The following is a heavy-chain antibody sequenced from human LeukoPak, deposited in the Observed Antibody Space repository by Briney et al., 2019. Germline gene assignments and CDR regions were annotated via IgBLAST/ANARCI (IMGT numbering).Heavy chain of an antibody. CDR3: AKAPVTTCSGTFCYPFDY. Sequence: GGSLRLSCTASGFTLSNYAMSWVRQGPGKGLEWVSAIAVTGGTYHAGSVRGRLTISRDSSKNTLYLQMSSLRAEDAGVYYCAKAPVTTCSGTFCYPFDYWGQGTLVTVSS. CDR1: GFTLSNYA. V-gene: IGHV3-23*01. J-gene: IGHJ4*02. D-gene: IGHD2-15*01. CDR2: IAVTGGT.